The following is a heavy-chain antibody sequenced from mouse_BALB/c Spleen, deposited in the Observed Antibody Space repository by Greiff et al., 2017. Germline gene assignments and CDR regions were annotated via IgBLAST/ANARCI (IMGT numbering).Heavy chain of an antibody. CDR1: GYTFTSYW. V-gene: IGHV1-7*01. CDR3: ARSGYDKYFDV. CDR2: INPSTGYT. J-gene: IGHJ1*01. Sequence: QVQLQQSGAELAKPGASVKMSCKASGYTFTSYWMHWVKQRPGQGLEWIGYINPSTGYTEYNQKFKDKATLTADKSSSTAYMQLSSLTSEDSAVYYCARSGYDKYFDVWGAGTTVTVSS. D-gene: IGHD2-2*01.